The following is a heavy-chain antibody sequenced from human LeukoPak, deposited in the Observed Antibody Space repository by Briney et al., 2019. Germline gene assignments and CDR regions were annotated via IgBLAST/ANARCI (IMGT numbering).Heavy chain of an antibody. V-gene: IGHV4-34*01. CDR3: ARGAIRSSRYEYFDL. CDR2: INHSGST. J-gene: IGHJ2*01. CDR1: GGSFSGYY. Sequence: SETLSLTCAVYGGSFSGYYWSWIRQPPGKGLEWIGEINHSGSTNYNPSLKSRVTISVDTSKNQFSLKLSSVTAADTAVYYCARGAIRSSRYEYFDLWGRGTLVTVSS. D-gene: IGHD6-13*01.